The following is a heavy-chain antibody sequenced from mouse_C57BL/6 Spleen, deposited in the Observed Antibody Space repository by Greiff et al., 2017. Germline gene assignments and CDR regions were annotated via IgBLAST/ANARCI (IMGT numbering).Heavy chain of an antibody. Sequence: LVKPGASVKISCKASGYSFTDYKMNWVKQSNGKSLEWSGVINPNYGTTRYNQKFKGKATLTVDQYSSTAYMQLNSLTSEDSAVYYCARRDGTGAMDYWGQGTSVTVSS. CDR1: GYSFTDYK. J-gene: IGHJ4*01. V-gene: IGHV1-39*01. D-gene: IGHD2-1*01. CDR3: ARRDGTGAMDY. CDR2: INPNYGTT.